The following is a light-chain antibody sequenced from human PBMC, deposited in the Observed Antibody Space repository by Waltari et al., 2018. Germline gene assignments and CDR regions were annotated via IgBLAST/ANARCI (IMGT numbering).Light chain of an antibody. J-gene: IGLJ3*02. CDR1: SSGVGSYNL. V-gene: IGLV2-23*01. CDR2: EGS. Sequence: QSALTQPASVSGSPGQSITISCTGTSSGVGSYNLVSWYQQHPGKAPKLMIYEGSKRPSVVSNRFSCSKSGNTASLTISGLQAEDEADYYCCSYAGAVFGGGTKLTIL. CDR3: CSYAGAV.